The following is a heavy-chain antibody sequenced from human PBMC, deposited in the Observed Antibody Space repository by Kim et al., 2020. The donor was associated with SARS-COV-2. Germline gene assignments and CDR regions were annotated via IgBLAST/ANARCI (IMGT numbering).Heavy chain of an antibody. D-gene: IGHD6-6*01. CDR3: ARRGVSEYSSSSGHWFDP. CDR2: MNPNSGNT. CDR1: GYTFTSYD. Sequence: ASVKVSCKASGYTFTSYDINWVRQATGQGLEWMGWMNPNSGNTGYAQKFQGRVTMTRNTSISTAYMELSSLRSEDTAVYYCARRGVSEYSSSSGHWFDPWGQGTLVTVSS. V-gene: IGHV1-8*01. J-gene: IGHJ5*02.